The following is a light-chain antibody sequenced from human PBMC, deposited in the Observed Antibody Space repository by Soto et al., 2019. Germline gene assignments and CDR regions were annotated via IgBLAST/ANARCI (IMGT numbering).Light chain of an antibody. V-gene: IGKV1-5*01. J-gene: IGKJ5*01. CDR2: DAS. CDR3: QQYNTYAT. Sequence: DIQMTQSPSTLSASIGDSVARTCRASQSVGNRLAWYQQKPGKAPKLLIYDASTLKTGVPSRFSGSGSGSEFNFTITGLQPDDFATYFRQQYNTYATFGQGTRLEI. CDR1: QSVGNR.